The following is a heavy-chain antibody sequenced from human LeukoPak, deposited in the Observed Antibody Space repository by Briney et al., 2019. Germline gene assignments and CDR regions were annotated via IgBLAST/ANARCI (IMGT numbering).Heavy chain of an antibody. CDR2: IYYSGST. D-gene: IGHD6-13*01. CDR3: AREAAAGGRFDY. Sequence: SETLSLTCTVSGGSISSYYWSWIRQPPGKGLEWIGYIYYSGSTNYNPSLKSRVTISVDTSKNQFSLKLSSVTAADTAVYYCAREAAAGGRFDYWGQGTLVTVSS. V-gene: IGHV4-59*01. J-gene: IGHJ4*02. CDR1: GGSISSYY.